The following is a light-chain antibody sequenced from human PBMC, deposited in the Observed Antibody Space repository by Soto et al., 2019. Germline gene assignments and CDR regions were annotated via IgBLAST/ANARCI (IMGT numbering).Light chain of an antibody. CDR1: QSIRIW. CDR3: QHYNDYSWT. V-gene: IGKV1-5*03. Sequence: DIHMTQSPSTLSASVGDRVTITCRASQSIRIWLAWYQQKPGKAPNLLIYKTSILESGVPSRFSGSGSGTEFTLTISSLQPDDFATYYCQHYNDYSWTFGQGTKVEIK. CDR2: KTS. J-gene: IGKJ1*01.